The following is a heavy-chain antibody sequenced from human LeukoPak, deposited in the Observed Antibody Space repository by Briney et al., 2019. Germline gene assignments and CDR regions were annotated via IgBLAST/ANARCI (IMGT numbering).Heavy chain of an antibody. Sequence: PGGSLRLSCAASGFTFSDYYMSWIRQAPGKGLEWISYISSSGDTIFYADSVKGRFSISRDNAKNSLYLQMNSLRAEDTAVYYCARDFRFLEDYWGQGTLVTVSS. J-gene: IGHJ4*02. CDR2: ISSSGDTI. CDR3: ARDFRFLEDY. V-gene: IGHV3-11*04. D-gene: IGHD3-3*01. CDR1: GFTFSDYY.